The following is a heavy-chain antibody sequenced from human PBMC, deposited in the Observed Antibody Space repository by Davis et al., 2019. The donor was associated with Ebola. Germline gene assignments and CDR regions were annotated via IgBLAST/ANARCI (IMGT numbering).Heavy chain of an antibody. J-gene: IGHJ1*01. V-gene: IGHV3-7*01. D-gene: IGHD1-26*01. Sequence: GESLKISCAASGFTFSDYWMSWVRQAPGKGLEWVANIKQDGSEKFYVDSLKGRFTISRDNAKNSLYLQMNSLRVEDTAVYYCAREGAISVSLNWGQGTLVTVSS. CDR3: AREGAISVSLN. CDR1: GFTFSDYW. CDR2: IKQDGSEK.